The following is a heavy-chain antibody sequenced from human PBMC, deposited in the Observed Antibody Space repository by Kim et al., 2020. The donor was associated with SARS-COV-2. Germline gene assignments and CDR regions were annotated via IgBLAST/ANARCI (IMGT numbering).Heavy chain of an antibody. J-gene: IGHJ4*02. D-gene: IGHD4-17*01. CDR2: ISYDGSNK. CDR1: GFTFSSYA. Sequence: GGSLRLSCAASGFTFSSYAMHWVRQAPGKGLEWVAVISYDGSNKYYADSVKGRFTISRDNSKNTLYLQMNSLRAEDTAVYYCASWLGDYETFDYWGQGTLVTVSS. CDR3: ASWLGDYETFDY. V-gene: IGHV3-30*04.